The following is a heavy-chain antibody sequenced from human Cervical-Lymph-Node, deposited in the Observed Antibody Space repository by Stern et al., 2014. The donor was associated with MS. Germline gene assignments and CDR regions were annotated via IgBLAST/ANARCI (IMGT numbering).Heavy chain of an antibody. V-gene: IGHV3-7*01. CDR1: GFTFSCCW. D-gene: IGHD4-17*01. CDR3: ATSNGFYGDFDY. Sequence: EVQLVESGGGLVQPGGSLRLSCAASGFTFSCCWMTWVRQAPGKGLEWVANIEQDGTEKYYMDSVKGRFTISRDNAKNSLSLQMNSLRAEDTAVYYCATSNGFYGDFDYWGRGTLVTVSS. J-gene: IGHJ4*02. CDR2: IEQDGTEK.